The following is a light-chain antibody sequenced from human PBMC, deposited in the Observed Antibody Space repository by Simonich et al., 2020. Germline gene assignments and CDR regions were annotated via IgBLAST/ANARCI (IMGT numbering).Light chain of an antibody. V-gene: IGLV2-14*01. CDR3: SSYTSSWV. Sequence: QSALTQAASVSGSPGQSITISCTGTSSDSGGSNYVSWYQQHPGKAPRLMIYDVSKRTSGVSNRFSGSKSGNTASRTISGLQAEDEADYYCSSYTSSWVFGGGTKLTVL. CDR2: DVS. J-gene: IGLJ3*02. CDR1: SSDSGGSNY.